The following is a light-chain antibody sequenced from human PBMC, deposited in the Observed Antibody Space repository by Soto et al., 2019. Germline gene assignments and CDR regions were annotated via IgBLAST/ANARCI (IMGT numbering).Light chain of an antibody. CDR1: QDVSIF. J-gene: IGKJ1*01. Sequence: EILLAQSPATLSLSPGERATLSCKASQDVSIFLAWYQQKPGQAPRLLIHDASNRATGVPARFSGSGSGRDFTLTITSLQPEDFGSYYCQEYKNDYGTFGQGTKVEIK. V-gene: IGKV3-11*02. CDR3: QEYKNDYGT. CDR2: DAS.